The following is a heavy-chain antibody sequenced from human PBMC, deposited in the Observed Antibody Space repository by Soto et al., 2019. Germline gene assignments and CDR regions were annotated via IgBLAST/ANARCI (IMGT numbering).Heavy chain of an antibody. Sequence: SETLSLTCTVSGGSISSGDYYWSWIRQPPGKGLEWIGYIYYSGSTYYNPSLKSRVTISVDTSKNQFSLKLSSVTAADTAVYYCAREGSGWYGGVYCGQGPLVTVYS. CDR2: IYYSGST. J-gene: IGHJ4*02. D-gene: IGHD6-19*01. V-gene: IGHV4-30-4*01. CDR3: AREGSGWYGGVY. CDR1: GGSISSGDYY.